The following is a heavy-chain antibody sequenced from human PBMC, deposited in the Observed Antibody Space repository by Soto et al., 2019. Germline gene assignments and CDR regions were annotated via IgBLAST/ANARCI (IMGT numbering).Heavy chain of an antibody. D-gene: IGHD2-2*01. V-gene: IGHV1-69*06. Sequence: ASVKVSCKASGGTSSSYAMSWVRQAPGQGLEWMGGIIPIFGTANYAQKFQGRVTITADKSTSTAYMELSSLRSEDTAVYYCASAFKDIVVVPAAIMFDYYGMDVWGQGTTVTVSS. CDR1: GGTSSSYA. J-gene: IGHJ6*02. CDR2: IIPIFGTA. CDR3: ASAFKDIVVVPAAIMFDYYGMDV.